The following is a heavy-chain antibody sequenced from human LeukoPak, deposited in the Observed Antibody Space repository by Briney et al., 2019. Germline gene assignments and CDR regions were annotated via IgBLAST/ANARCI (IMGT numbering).Heavy chain of an antibody. V-gene: IGHV4-59*01. D-gene: IGHD2-2*01. CDR1: GGSISSYY. CDR2: IYYSGST. J-gene: IGHJ4*02. Sequence: SETLSLTCTVSGGSISSYYWSWIRQPPGKGLEWIGYIYYSGSTNYNPSLKSRVTISVDTSKNQFSLKLSSVTAADTAVYYCASVNKGYWSSISCPPPSDYWGQGTLVTVSS. CDR3: ASVNKGYWSSISCPPPSDY.